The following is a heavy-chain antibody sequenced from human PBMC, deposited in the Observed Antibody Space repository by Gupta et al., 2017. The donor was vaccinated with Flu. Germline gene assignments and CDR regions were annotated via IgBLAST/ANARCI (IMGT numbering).Heavy chain of an antibody. D-gene: IGHD1-7*01. V-gene: IGHV3-30*18. CDR1: GFTFSDYG. CDR2: MSDDGSNQ. CDR3: AKGGRHNWNYDGDY. Sequence: QVQLVQSGGGVVQPGTSLRLSCAASGFTFSDYGMHWVRQAPGKGLEWMAVMSDDGSNQWYADSVRCRFTISRDNSKNTLFLQMNSLRADDTAVYDCAKGGRHNWNYDGDYWGQGTRVTVSS. J-gene: IGHJ4*02.